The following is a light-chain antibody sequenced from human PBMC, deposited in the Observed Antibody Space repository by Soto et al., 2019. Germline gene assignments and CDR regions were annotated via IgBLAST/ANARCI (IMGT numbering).Light chain of an antibody. V-gene: IGLV2-23*02. CDR2: EVN. CDR3: CSYAGSNYV. J-gene: IGLJ1*01. CDR1: SIGVGNYNL. Sequence: SALTQPASESASPGQAITISCAGTSIGVGNYNLVSWYQPQPGKAPKLMIYEVNKRPSGVSNRFSGSKSGNTASLTISGLQAEDEADYYCCSYAGSNYVFGTGTKVTVL.